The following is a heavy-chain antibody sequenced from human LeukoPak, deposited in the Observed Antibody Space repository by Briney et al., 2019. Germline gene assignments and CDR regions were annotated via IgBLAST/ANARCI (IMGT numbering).Heavy chain of an antibody. V-gene: IGHV3-30*02. CDR2: IRYDRSNK. CDR1: GFTLSSYG. J-gene: IGHJ4*02. D-gene: IGHD6-19*01. CDR3: AKSPSPPGIAVAGTAPIDY. Sequence: PGGSLRLSCAASGFTLSSYGMHWVRQAPGKGLEWVAFIRYDRSNKYYADSVKGRFTISRDNSKNTLYLQMNSLRAEDTAVYYCAKSPSPPGIAVAGTAPIDYWGQGTLVTVSS.